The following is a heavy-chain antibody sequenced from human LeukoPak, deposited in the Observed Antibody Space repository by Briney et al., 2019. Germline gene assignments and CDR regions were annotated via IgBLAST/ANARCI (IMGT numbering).Heavy chain of an antibody. CDR2: ISWNSGSI. CDR1: GFTFDDYA. J-gene: IGHJ3*02. CDR3: AKDDAFDI. V-gene: IGHV3-9*01. Sequence: GRSLRLSCAASGFTFDDYAMHWVRRAPGKGLEWVSGISWNSGSIGYADSVKGRFTISRDNAKNSLYLQMNSLRAEDTALYYCAKDDAFDIWGQGTMVTVSS.